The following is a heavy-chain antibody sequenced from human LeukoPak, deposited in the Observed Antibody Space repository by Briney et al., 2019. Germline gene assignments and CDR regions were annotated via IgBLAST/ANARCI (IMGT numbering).Heavy chain of an antibody. CDR3: FREGGD. D-gene: IGHD3-10*01. J-gene: IGHJ4*02. CDR1: GFTFSTYC. V-gene: IGHV3-74*01. Sequence: TGGSLRLSCAASGFTFSTYCMHWVRQAPGKGLVWVSYINIDERITGYADSVKGRFTISRDNAKNTLYLQMNSLRVEDTAIYYCFREGGDWGQGTLVTVSS. CDR2: INIDERIT.